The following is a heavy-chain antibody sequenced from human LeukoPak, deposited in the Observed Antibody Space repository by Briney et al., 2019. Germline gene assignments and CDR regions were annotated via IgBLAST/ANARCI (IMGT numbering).Heavy chain of an antibody. V-gene: IGHV3-23*01. CDR3: ARDLAWGAFDY. Sequence: GGSLRLSCAASGFSFSNYAMNWVRQAPGKGLEWVSSISGSSGSKDYADSVKGRFTISRDNSKNTAYLHMNSLRVEDTAVYYCARDLAWGAFDYWGQGTLVTVSS. CDR1: GFSFSNYA. CDR2: ISGSSGSK. J-gene: IGHJ4*02. D-gene: IGHD7-27*01.